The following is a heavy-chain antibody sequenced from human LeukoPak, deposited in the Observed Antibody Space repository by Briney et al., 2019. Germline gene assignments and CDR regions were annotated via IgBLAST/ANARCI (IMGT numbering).Heavy chain of an antibody. CDR1: GYSFSYSW. CDR3: ARLGAADSKAFDF. V-gene: IGHV5-51*01. D-gene: IGHD2-15*01. CDR2: IYPDDSDT. Sequence: GQSLNISCATSGYSFSYSWIGWVRQVPGKGLEWMGIIYPDDSDTKKASSFRGRVTISADNSLNITYLQWDNLQASDTAMYYCARLGAADSKAFDFWGQGTMVTVSS. J-gene: IGHJ3*01.